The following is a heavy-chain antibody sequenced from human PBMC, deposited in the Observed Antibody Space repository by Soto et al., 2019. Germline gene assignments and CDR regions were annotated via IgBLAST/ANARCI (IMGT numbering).Heavy chain of an antibody. V-gene: IGHV1-8*01. CDR2: MNPNSGNT. CDR3: ARVRRRDGYSVLKY. J-gene: IGHJ4*02. CDR1: GYTFTSYD. Sequence: QVQLVQSGAEVKKPGASVKVSCKASGYTFTSYDINWVRQATGQGLAWMGWMNPNSGNTGYAQKFQGRVTMTRNTCISTAYMELSSLRSEDTAVYYCARVRRRDGYSVLKYWGQGTLVTVSS. D-gene: IGHD5-18*01.